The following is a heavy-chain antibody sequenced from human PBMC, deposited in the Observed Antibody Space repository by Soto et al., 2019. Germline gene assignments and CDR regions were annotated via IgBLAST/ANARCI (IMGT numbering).Heavy chain of an antibody. D-gene: IGHD3-9*01. CDR2: ISYDGSNK. Sequence: PGGSLRLSCAASRFTFSSYAMYWVRQAPGKGLEWVAVISYDGSNKYYADSVKGRFTISRDNSKNTLYLQMNSLRAEDTAVYYCARDRLFESNTYYYNYGMDVWGQGTTVTVSS. CDR1: RFTFSSYA. J-gene: IGHJ6*02. CDR3: ARDRLFESNTYYYNYGMDV. V-gene: IGHV3-30-3*01.